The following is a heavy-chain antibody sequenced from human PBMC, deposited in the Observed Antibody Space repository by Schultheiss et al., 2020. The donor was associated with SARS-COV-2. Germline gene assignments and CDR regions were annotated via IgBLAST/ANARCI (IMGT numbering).Heavy chain of an antibody. Sequence: GGSLRLSCAASGFTFSDFYMSWIRQAPGKGLEWVAVISYDGSNKYYADSVKGRFTISRDNSKNTLYLQMNSLRAEDTAVYYCAKVYGFCGSTSCYPGSDYWGQGTLVTVSS. CDR1: GFTFSDFY. D-gene: IGHD2-2*01. V-gene: IGHV3-33*05. CDR3: AKVYGFCGSTSCYPGSDY. CDR2: ISYDGSNK. J-gene: IGHJ4*02.